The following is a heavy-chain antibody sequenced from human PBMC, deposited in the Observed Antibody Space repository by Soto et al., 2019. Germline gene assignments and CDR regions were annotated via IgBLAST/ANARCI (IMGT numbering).Heavy chain of an antibody. CDR3: AKILSTVTTYYYGMDV. D-gene: IGHD4-17*01. Sequence: PGGSLRLSCAASGFSFSTYPMVWVRQAPGKRLEAVSSISGSVGKTYYKDSVKGRFTISRDNSKNTVDLQMNSLRPEDTAVYYCAKILSTVTTYYYGMDVCGQGTTVTVSS. CDR1: GFSFSTYP. CDR2: ISGSVGKT. V-gene: IGHV3-23*01. J-gene: IGHJ6*02.